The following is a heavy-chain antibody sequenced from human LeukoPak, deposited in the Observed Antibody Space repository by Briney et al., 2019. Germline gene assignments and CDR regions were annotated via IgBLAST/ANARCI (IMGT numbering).Heavy chain of an antibody. J-gene: IGHJ4*02. CDR2: ISVYNGNT. Sequence: ASVKVSCKASGYTFTSYGISWVRQAPAQGLEWMGWISVYNGNTNYAQKLQGRVTMTTDTSTSTDYMELRSLRSDDTAVYYCARDTYYYDSSGYYPTFDYWGQGTLVTVSS. V-gene: IGHV1-18*01. CDR1: GYTFTSYG. D-gene: IGHD3-22*01. CDR3: ARDTYYYDSSGYYPTFDY.